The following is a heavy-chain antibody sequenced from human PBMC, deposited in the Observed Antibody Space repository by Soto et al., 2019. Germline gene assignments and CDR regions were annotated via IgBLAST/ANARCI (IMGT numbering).Heavy chain of an antibody. Sequence: VQLVESGGGLVKPGGSLRLSCAASGFTFSNAWMSWVRQAPGKGLEWVGRIKSKTDGGTTDYAVPVKGRFTISRDDSKHTLYLQMNSLKTEDTAVYYCTTLAVTTPHFDYWGQGTLVTVSS. CDR3: TTLAVTTPHFDY. V-gene: IGHV3-15*01. J-gene: IGHJ4*02. D-gene: IGHD4-17*01. CDR1: GFTFSNAW. CDR2: IKSKTDGGTT.